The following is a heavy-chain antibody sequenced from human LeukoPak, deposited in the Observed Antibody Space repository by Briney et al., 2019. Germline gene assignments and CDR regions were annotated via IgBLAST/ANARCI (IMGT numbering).Heavy chain of an antibody. CDR1: GGTFSSYA. J-gene: IGHJ3*02. CDR2: IIPIFGTA. V-gene: IGHV1-69*13. D-gene: IGHD1-26*01. Sequence: GASVMVSCKASGGTFSSYAISWVRQAPGQGLEWMGGIIPIFGTANYAQKFQGRVTITADESTSTAYMELSSLRSEDTAVYYCARTVGATDVGDAFDIWGQGTMVTVSS. CDR3: ARTVGATDVGDAFDI.